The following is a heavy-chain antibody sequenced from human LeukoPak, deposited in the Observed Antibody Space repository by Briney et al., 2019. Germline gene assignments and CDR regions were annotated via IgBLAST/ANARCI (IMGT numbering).Heavy chain of an antibody. J-gene: IGHJ4*02. Sequence: GGSLRLSCAASGFTVSSNYMSWVRQAPGKGLEWVSVIYSGGSTYYADSVKGRFTISRDNSKNTLYLQMNSLRAEDTAVYYCARDLLDYYDSSGYYPGGFDYWGQGTLVTVSP. CDR2: IYSGGST. D-gene: IGHD3-22*01. CDR1: GFTVSSNY. CDR3: ARDLLDYYDSSGYYPGGFDY. V-gene: IGHV3-66*02.